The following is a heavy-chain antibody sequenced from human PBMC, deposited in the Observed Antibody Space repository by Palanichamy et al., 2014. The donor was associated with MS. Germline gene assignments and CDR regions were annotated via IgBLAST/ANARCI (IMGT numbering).Heavy chain of an antibody. D-gene: IGHD4-23*01. CDR3: ATDGGNSNLGY. CDR1: GDIFGSFW. Sequence: EVQLVQSGAEVKKPGDSLRISCKASGDIFGSFWINWVRHMPGKGLEWMGRIDLSDSYTDYRPSFQGRVILSADKSISTAYMQWSSLKASDTAMYYCATDGGNSNLGYWGQGTQVTVSS. CDR2: IDLSDSYT. V-gene: IGHV5-10-1*03. J-gene: IGHJ4*02.